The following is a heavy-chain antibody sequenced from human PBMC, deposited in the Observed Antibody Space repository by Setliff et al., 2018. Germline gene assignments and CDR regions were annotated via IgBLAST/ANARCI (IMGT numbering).Heavy chain of an antibody. CDR2: IDYSGTI. CDR1: GGSISSGTYY. CDR3: ARRETYYNFWSGYYAY. D-gene: IGHD3-3*01. V-gene: IGHV4-39*07. Sequence: SETLSLTCTVSGGSISSGTYYWSWIRQPPGKGLEWIGSIDYSGTIYYNPSLKSRVTISVDTSKNQFSLKLSSVTAADTAVYYCARRETYYNFWSGYYAYWGQGTLVTVSS. J-gene: IGHJ4*02.